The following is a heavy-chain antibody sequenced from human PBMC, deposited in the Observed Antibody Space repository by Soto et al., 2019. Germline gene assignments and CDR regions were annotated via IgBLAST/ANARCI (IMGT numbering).Heavy chain of an antibody. CDR2: ISTYNGHT. D-gene: IGHD2-8*01. J-gene: IGHJ4*02. CDR1: GYTFTNYG. V-gene: IGHV1-18*04. Sequence: QVQLAQSGPEVKKPGASVKVSCKASGYTFTNYGLTWVRQGPGQGLEWMGWISTYNGHTEYEQKFQDRVTLTTDTSTSTGYMEVRRLRSDDTAIYYCARDNGDSGASLVDFWGQGTLVTVSS. CDR3: ARDNGDSGASLVDF.